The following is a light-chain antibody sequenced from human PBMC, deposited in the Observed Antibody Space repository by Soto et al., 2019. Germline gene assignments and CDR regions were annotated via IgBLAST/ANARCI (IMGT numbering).Light chain of an antibody. V-gene: IGKV3-15*01. Sequence: DIVLKQSPGPMSLSPGERATLSCRASQSVSSSYLGWYQQKTGQAPRLLIYAVSSRPAGIPARFSGSGSGTEFTLTINSLQSEEFAVYYCQQYNNWPPTWTGGQGTKVDIK. CDR3: QQYNNWPPTWT. J-gene: IGKJ1*01. CDR1: QSVSSSY. CDR2: AVS.